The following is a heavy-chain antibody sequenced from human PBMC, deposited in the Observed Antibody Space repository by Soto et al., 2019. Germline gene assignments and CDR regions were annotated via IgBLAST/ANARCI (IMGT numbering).Heavy chain of an antibody. J-gene: IGHJ4*02. D-gene: IGHD2-15*01. CDR2: IFSNDET. Sequence: QVTLKESGPVLVKPTETLTLTCTVSGFSLSNARMGVSWIRQPPGKALEWLAHIFSNDETAYSPSLKTRLTLSKDPHKSQVVLTMGNMDPVDTATYYCARTGARMTLDYWGQGTLVTVSS. CDR1: GFSLSNARMG. CDR3: ARTGARMTLDY. V-gene: IGHV2-26*01.